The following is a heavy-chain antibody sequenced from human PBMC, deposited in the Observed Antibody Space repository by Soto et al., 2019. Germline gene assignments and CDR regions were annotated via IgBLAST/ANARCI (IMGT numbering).Heavy chain of an antibody. V-gene: IGHV4-4*02. J-gene: IGHJ4*02. CDR2: IYHSGST. Sequence: QVQLQESGPGLVKPSGTLSLTCAVSGGSISSSNWWSWVRQPPGKGLEWIGEIYHSGSTNYNPSLKSXXTXSXXKSKNQFSLKLSSVTAADTAVYYCARAGPDYLFEYWGQGTLVTVSS. D-gene: IGHD3-10*02. CDR1: GGSISSSNW. CDR3: ARAGPDYLFEY.